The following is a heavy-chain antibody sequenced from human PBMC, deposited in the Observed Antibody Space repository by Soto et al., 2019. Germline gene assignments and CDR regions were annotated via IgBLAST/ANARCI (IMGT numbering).Heavy chain of an antibody. J-gene: IGHJ4*02. CDR1: GYSFTSYW. D-gene: IGHD5-12*01. V-gene: IGHV5-10-1*01. Sequence: PGESLKISCKGSGYSFTSYWISWVRQMPGKGLEWMGRIDPSDSYTNYSPSFQGHVTFSVDKSINTAYLQWASLEASDTAMYFCARKLAPECFDSWGQGTLVTVST. CDR3: ARKLAPECFDS. CDR2: IDPSDSYT.